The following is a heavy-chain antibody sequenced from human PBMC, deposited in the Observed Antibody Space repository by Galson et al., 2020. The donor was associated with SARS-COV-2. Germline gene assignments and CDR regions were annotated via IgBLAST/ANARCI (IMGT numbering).Heavy chain of an antibody. CDR2: IWYDGSNK. J-gene: IGHJ2*01. Sequence: TGWSLRLSCAASGFTFSSYGMHWVRQAPGKGLEWVAVIWYDGSNKYYADSVKGRFTISRDNSKNTLYLQMNSLRAEDTAVYYCARDSTYSSGWLYWYCDLWGRGTLVTVSS. CDR3: ARDSTYSSGWLYWYCDL. D-gene: IGHD6-19*01. V-gene: IGHV3-33*01. CDR1: GFTFSSYG.